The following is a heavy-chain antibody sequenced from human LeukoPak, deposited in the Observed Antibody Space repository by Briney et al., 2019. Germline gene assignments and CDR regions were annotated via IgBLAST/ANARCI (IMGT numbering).Heavy chain of an antibody. J-gene: IGHJ6*03. CDR1: GGSFSGYY. D-gene: IGHD3-16*01. CDR2: INHSGST. Sequence: SETLSLTRAVYGGSFSGYYWSWIRQPPGKGLEWIGEINHSGSTNYNPSLKSRVTISVDTSKNQFSLKLSSVTAADTAVYYCAREGGSGGRYYYYYYYMDVWGKGTTVTVSS. CDR3: AREGGSGGRYYYYYYYMDV. V-gene: IGHV4-34*01.